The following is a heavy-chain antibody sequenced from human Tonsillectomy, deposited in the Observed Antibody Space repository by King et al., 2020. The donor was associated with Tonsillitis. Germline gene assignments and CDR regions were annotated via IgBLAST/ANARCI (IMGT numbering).Heavy chain of an antibody. CDR3: AKDRGPVAVAGEMDV. D-gene: IGHD6-19*01. V-gene: IGHV3-30*17. CDR2: IAYDESNK. CDR1: GFTFNNYA. Sequence: VQLVESGGGVVQPGRSLRLSCAASGFTFNNYAMHWVRQAPGKGLEGVAVIAYDESNKFYADSVKGRFTVSRDSSKNTLHLLMNSLRPEDTAVYYCAKDRGPVAVAGEMDVWGKGTTVTVSS. J-gene: IGHJ6*04.